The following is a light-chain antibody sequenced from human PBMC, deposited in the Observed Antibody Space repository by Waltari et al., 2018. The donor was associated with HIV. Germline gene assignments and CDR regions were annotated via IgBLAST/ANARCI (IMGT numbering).Light chain of an antibody. CDR2: DVT. Sequence: QSVLTQPASVSGAPGHSTTIPCTGTASAFGVYNYVPWYLQQPGKAPKLVLYDVTNRPSGISHRFSGSKSGATAYLTISGLQSEDDADYYCSSYSRTGPWLFGGGTKVTV. V-gene: IGLV2-14*03. CDR3: SSYSRTGPWL. CDR1: ASAFGVYNY. J-gene: IGLJ3*02.